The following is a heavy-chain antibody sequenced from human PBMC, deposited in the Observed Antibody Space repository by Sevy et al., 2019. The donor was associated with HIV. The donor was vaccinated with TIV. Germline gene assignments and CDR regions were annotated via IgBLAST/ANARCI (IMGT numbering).Heavy chain of an antibody. CDR2: IWYDGSNK. CDR1: GFTFSSYG. Sequence: GGSLRLSCAASGFTFSSYGTHFVRQAPGKGLEWVAVIWYDGSNKNYADSVKGRFTISRDNSKDTLYLQMNSLRVEDTAVSYCVRETAYYFDYWGQGTLVTVSS. V-gene: IGHV3-33*01. D-gene: IGHD5-18*01. CDR3: VRETAYYFDY. J-gene: IGHJ4*02.